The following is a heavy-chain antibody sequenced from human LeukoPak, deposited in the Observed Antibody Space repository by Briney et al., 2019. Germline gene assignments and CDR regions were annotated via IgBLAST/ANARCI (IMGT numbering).Heavy chain of an antibody. V-gene: IGHV3-30-3*01. CDR1: GFTFSSYA. Sequence: GGSLRLSCAASGFTFSSYAMHWVRQAPGKGLEWVAVISYDGSNKYYADSVKGRFTISRDNSKNTLYLQMNSLRAEDTAVYYCARHGNGWSRRATPYYYAMDVWGQGTAVTVSS. CDR2: ISYDGSNK. J-gene: IGHJ6*02. CDR3: ARHGNGWSRRATPYYYAMDV. D-gene: IGHD2-15*01.